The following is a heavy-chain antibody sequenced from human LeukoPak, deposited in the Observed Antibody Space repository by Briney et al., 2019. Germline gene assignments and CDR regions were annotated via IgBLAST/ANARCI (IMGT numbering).Heavy chain of an antibody. CDR1: GFTFSSYA. CDR2: ISSSSSYI. V-gene: IGHV3-21*01. Sequence: GGSLRLSCAASGFTFSSYAMNWVRQAPGKGLEWVSSISSSSSYIYYADSVKGRFTISRDNAKNSLYLQMNSLRAEDTAVYYCARRHDYSNYPDYWGQGTLVTVSS. D-gene: IGHD4-11*01. CDR3: ARRHDYSNYPDY. J-gene: IGHJ4*02.